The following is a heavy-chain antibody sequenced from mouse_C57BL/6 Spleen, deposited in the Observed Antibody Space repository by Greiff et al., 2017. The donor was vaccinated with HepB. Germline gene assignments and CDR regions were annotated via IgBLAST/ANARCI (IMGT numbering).Heavy chain of an antibody. V-gene: IGHV1-22*01. J-gene: IGHJ3*01. CDR2: INPNNGGT. Sequence: VQLQQSGPELVKPGASVKMSCKASGYTFTDYNMHWVKQSHGKSLEWIGYINPNNGGTSYNQKFKGKATLTVNKSSSTAYMELRSLTSEDSAVYYCARTIYDYDGWFAYWGQGTLVTVSA. D-gene: IGHD2-4*01. CDR3: ARTIYDYDGWFAY. CDR1: GYTFTDYN.